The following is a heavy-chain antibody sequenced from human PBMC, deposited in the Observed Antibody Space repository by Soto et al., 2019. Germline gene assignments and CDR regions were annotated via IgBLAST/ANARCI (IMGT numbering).Heavy chain of an antibody. Sequence: SVKVSCKASGGTFSSYAISWVRQAPGQGLEWMGGINPNIGTAKYAQKFQGWVTMTRDTSTRTVYMQLSRLRFDDTAIYYCARESGGATATLDYYYFYMEVWGTGTTVTVSS. V-gene: IGHV1-69*05. CDR1: GGTFSSYA. D-gene: IGHD5-12*01. CDR2: INPNIGTA. CDR3: ARESGGATATLDYYYFYMEV. J-gene: IGHJ6*03.